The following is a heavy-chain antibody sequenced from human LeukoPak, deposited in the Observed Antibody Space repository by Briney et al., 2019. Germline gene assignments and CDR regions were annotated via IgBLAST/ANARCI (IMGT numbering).Heavy chain of an antibody. V-gene: IGHV3-30*02. CDR2: LRHNGGRE. Sequence: PGGSLRLSCEASGFTFSNYGMHWVRQAPGKGLEWVAFLRHNGGREYYVDSVRGRFTIPRDNSKNTLYLEMNSLRVEDTAVYYCAKADIVAVRSALEYWGQGTLVSVSS. CDR3: AKADIVAVRSALEY. CDR1: GFTFSNYG. J-gene: IGHJ4*02. D-gene: IGHD2-21*01.